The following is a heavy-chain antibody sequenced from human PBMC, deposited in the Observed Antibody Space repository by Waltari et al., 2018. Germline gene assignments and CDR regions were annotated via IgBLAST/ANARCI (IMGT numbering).Heavy chain of an antibody. CDR1: GYSISSCYY. CDR3: ARTQWLATFDY. V-gene: IGHV4-38-2*01. CDR2: IYHSGST. D-gene: IGHD6-19*01. Sequence: QVQLQESGPGLVKPSETLSLTCAVSGYSISSCYYSGWIRQPPGKGLEWIGSIYHSGSTYYNPSLKSRVTISVDTSKNQFSLKLSSVTAADTAVYYCARTQWLATFDYWGQGTLVTVSS. J-gene: IGHJ4*02.